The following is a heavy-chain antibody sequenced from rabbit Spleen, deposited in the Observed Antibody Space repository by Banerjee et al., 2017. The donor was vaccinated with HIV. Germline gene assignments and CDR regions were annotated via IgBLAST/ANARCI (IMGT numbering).Heavy chain of an antibody. CDR3: ARDQGYSYTFATGDFDL. CDR1: GFSFSNKAV. CDR2: INAVTGKA. Sequence: QEQLEESGGGLFQPGGSLALTCTASGFSFSNKAVMCWVRQAPGKGLEWIACINAVTGKAVYASWAKGRFTFSKISSTTVTLQMTSLTVADTAIYFCARDQGYSYTFATGDFDLWGPGTLVTVS. D-gene: IGHD6-1*01. V-gene: IGHV1S45*01. J-gene: IGHJ4*01.